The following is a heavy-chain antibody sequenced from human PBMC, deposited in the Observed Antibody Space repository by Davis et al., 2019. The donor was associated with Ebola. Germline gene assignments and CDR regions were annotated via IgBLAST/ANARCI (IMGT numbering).Heavy chain of an antibody. CDR3: ARGRFPSPYYYDSSELPVLDY. Sequence: PGGSLRLSCAVYGGSFSGYYWSWIRQPPGKGLEWIGEINHSGSTNYNPSLKSRVTISVDTSKNQFSLKLSSVTAADTAVYYCARGRFPSPYYYDSSELPVLDYWGQGTLVTVSS. J-gene: IGHJ4*02. CDR2: INHSGST. CDR1: GGSFSGYY. D-gene: IGHD3-22*01. V-gene: IGHV4-34*01.